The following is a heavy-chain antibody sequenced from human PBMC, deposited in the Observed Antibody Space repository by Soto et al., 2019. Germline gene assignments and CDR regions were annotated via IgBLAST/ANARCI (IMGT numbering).Heavy chain of an antibody. CDR2: IIPIFGTA. CDR1: GGTFSSYA. V-gene: IGHV1-69*01. J-gene: IGHJ6*02. CDR3: ARGLYGSGRNYYYYYGMDV. Sequence: GXSVKVSCEASGGTFSSYAISWVRQAPVQGLEWMGGIIPIFGTANYAQKFQGRVTITADESTSTAYMELSSLRSEDTAVYYCARGLYGSGRNYYYYYGMDVWGQGTTVTVSS. D-gene: IGHD3-10*01.